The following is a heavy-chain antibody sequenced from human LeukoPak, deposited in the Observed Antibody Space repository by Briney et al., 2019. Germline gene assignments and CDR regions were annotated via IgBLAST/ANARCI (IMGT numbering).Heavy chain of an antibody. J-gene: IGHJ6*03. D-gene: IGHD6-13*01. Sequence: PSETLSLTCVVSGGSISSTSYYWGWIRQPPGKGLEWIGSIYYSGSTYYSPSLKSRVTISVDTSKNQFSLKLSSVTAADTAVYYCARAIMYSSSWFLTYYYYYYMDVWGKGTTVTVSS. V-gene: IGHV4-39*07. CDR3: ARAIMYSSSWFLTYYYYYYMDV. CDR2: IYYSGST. CDR1: GGSISSTSYY.